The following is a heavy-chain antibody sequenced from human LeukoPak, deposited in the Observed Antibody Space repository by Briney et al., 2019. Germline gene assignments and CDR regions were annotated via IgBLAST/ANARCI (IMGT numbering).Heavy chain of an antibody. V-gene: IGHV1-24*01. D-gene: IGHD2-15*01. CDR3: ATRYCTGGDCYSWFDP. CDR2: FDPEDGET. CDR1: GYTLNELS. Sequence: ASMKVSCKVSGYTLNELSMHWVRQAPGKGLEWMGGFDPEDGETIYAQKFQGRVTMTEDTSTDTAYTELSSLRSEDTAVYYCATRYCTGGDCYSWFDPWGQGTLVTVSS. J-gene: IGHJ5*02.